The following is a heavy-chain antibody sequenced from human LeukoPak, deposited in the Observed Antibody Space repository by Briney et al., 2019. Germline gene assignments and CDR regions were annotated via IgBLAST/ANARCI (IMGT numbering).Heavy chain of an antibody. D-gene: IGHD3-3*01. CDR3: ARGNSFWSGYSRTRFDY. Sequence: SETLSLTCAVYGGSFSGYYWSWIRQPPGKGLEWIGEINHSGSTNYNPSPKSRVTISVDTSKNQFSLKLSSVTAADTAVYYCARGNSFWSGYSRTRFDYWGQGTLVTVSS. J-gene: IGHJ4*02. CDR2: INHSGST. V-gene: IGHV4-34*01. CDR1: GGSFSGYY.